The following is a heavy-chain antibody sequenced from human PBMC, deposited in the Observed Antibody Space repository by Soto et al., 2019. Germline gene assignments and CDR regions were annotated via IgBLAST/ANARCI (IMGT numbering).Heavy chain of an antibody. CDR3: ARDIAPSHYICFNQ. CDR2: FSLSGTT. CDR1: GGSISSYY. J-gene: IGHJ5*02. Sequence: PSETLSLTCTVSGGSISSYYWSWIRQPAGKGLEWIGRFSLSGTTNYSPSLRSRVTMSADVSKNQFSLRLTSVTAADTAVYFWARDIAPSHYICFNQWGQGTMGTFSS. D-gene: IGHD3-16*02. V-gene: IGHV4-4*07.